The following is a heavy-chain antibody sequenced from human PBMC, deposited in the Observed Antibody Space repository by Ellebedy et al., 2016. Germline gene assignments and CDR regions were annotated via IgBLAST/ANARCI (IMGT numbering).Heavy chain of an antibody. CDR2: IIPLLGIA. D-gene: IGHD3-10*01. J-gene: IGHJ3*02. V-gene: IGHV1-69*04. CDR1: GGTFSSHA. CDR3: ARDPRRLWFGEYHDAFDI. Sequence: ASVKVSCKASGGTFSSHAISWVRQAPGRGLEWMGRIIPLLGIANFAQKFQGRVTITRDTSASTAYMELSSLRSDDTAVYYCARDPRRLWFGEYHDAFDIWGQGTMVTVSS.